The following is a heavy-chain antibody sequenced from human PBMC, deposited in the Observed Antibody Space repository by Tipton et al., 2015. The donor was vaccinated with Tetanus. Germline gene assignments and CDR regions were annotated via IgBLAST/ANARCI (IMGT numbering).Heavy chain of an antibody. Sequence: GLVKPSETLSLTCAVYGGSFSGYYWSWIRQTPGKGLEWIGDISHSGTTAYNPSLKSRVSMSVDASNNQFSLILSTVTAADTGIYYGARDITVYGVDAWGQGTTGTVSS. V-gene: IGHV4-34*01. CDR1: GGSFSGYY. J-gene: IGHJ6*02. CDR2: ISHSGTT. CDR3: ARDITVYGVDA. D-gene: IGHD3-3*01.